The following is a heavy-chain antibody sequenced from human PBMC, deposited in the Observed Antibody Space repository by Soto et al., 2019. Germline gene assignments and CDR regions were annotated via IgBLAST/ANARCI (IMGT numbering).Heavy chain of an antibody. CDR1: GGTFSSYA. J-gene: IGHJ4*02. Sequence: ASVKVSCKASGGTFSSYAISGVRQAPGQGLEWMGGIIPIFGTANYAQKFQGRVTITADESTSTAYMELSSLRSEDTAVYYCASLEGLTKDYWGQGTLVTVSS. CDR2: IIPIFGTA. V-gene: IGHV1-69*13. CDR3: ASLEGLTKDY. D-gene: IGHD1-1*01.